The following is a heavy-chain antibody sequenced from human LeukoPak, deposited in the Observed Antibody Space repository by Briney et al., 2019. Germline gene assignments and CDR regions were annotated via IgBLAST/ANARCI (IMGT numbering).Heavy chain of an antibody. D-gene: IGHD3-22*01. CDR1: GGSISSSSYY. V-gene: IGHV4-39*07. CDR3: ARDNYYDSSGKGGFDY. J-gene: IGHJ4*02. CDR2: IYYSGST. Sequence: SETLSLTCTVSGGSISSSSYYWGWIRQPPGKGLEWIGSIYYSGSTYYNPSLKSRVTISVDTSKNQFSLKLSSVTAADTAVYYCARDNYYDSSGKGGFDYWGQGTLVTVSS.